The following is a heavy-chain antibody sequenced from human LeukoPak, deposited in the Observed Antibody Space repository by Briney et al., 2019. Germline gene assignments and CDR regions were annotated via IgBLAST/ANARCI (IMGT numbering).Heavy chain of an antibody. CDR1: GYTFTGYY. Sequence: GASVKVSCKASGYTFTGYYMHWVRQAPGQGLEWMGWINPNSGGTNYAQKFQGRVTMTRDTSISTAYMELSRLRSDETAVYYCARDRGYSYAEDYWGQGTLVTVSS. J-gene: IGHJ4*02. D-gene: IGHD5-18*01. V-gene: IGHV1-2*02. CDR2: INPNSGGT. CDR3: ARDRGYSYAEDY.